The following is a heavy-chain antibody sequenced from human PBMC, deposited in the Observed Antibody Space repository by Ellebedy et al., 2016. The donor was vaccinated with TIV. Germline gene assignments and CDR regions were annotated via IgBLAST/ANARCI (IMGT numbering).Heavy chain of an antibody. V-gene: IGHV1-46*01. CDR1: GYTFTNYL. Sequence: AASVKVSCKASGYTFTNYLMHWARQAPGQGLEWMGVINTSGGNTAYAQKFQDRVTMTTDTSMSTVYMELSSLRSEDTAVYYCAREGGATVVTSFDYWGQGTLVTGSS. D-gene: IGHD4-23*01. J-gene: IGHJ4*02. CDR3: AREGGATVVTSFDY. CDR2: INTSGGNT.